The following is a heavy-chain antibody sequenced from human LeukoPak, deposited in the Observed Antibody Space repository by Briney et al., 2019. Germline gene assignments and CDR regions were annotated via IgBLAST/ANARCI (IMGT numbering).Heavy chain of an antibody. CDR3: ARPDVDKDYFDY. CDR2: ISYDGSNK. D-gene: IGHD5-12*01. Sequence: PGGSLRLSCAASGFTFSSYAMHWVRQAPGKGLEWVAVISYDGSNKYYADSVKGRFTISRDNSKNTLYLQMNSLRAEDAAVYYCARPDVDKDYFDYWGQGTLVTVSS. CDR1: GFTFSSYA. J-gene: IGHJ4*02. V-gene: IGHV3-30-3*01.